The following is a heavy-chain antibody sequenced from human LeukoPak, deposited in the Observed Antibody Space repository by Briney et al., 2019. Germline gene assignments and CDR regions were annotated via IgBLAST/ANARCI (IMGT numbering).Heavy chain of an antibody. J-gene: IGHJ4*02. CDR3: ARDATYYYDSSGYYYVY. V-gene: IGHV1-69*13. CDR1: GGTFSSYA. CDR2: IIPIFGTA. D-gene: IGHD3-22*01. Sequence: SVKVSCKASGGTFSSYAISWVRQAPGQGLEWMGGIIPIFGTANYAQKFQGRVTITADESTSTAYMELSSLGSEDTAVYYCARDATYYYDSSGYYYVYWGQGTLVTVSS.